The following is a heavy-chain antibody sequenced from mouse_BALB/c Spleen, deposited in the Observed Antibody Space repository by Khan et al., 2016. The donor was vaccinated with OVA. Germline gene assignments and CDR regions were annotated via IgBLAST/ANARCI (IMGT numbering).Heavy chain of an antibody. CDR2: INPNNGGT. Sequence: VRLQQSGPELVKPGASVKIPCKASGYTFTDYNMDWVKQSHGKSLEWIGDINPNNGGTIYNQKFKGKATLTVDKSSSPAYLALRSLTSEDTAVYYCARTGHGSLGYWGQGTTLTVSS. D-gene: IGHD4-1*01. CDR1: GYTFTDYN. CDR3: ARTGHGSLGY. V-gene: IGHV1-18*01. J-gene: IGHJ2*01.